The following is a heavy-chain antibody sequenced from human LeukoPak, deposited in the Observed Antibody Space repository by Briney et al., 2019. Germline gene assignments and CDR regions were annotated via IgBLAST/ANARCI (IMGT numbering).Heavy chain of an antibody. CDR3: ARDKIVGATVLDY. CDR1: GFTFSSYS. J-gene: IGHJ4*02. CDR2: MKQDGSEE. V-gene: IGHV3-7*03. D-gene: IGHD1-26*01. Sequence: PGGSLRLSCAASGFTFSSYSMNWVRQAPGKGLEWVANMKQDGSEEYYVDSVKGRFTISRDNAKNSLYLQMNSLRAEDTAVYYCARDKIVGATVLDYWGQGSLVTVSS.